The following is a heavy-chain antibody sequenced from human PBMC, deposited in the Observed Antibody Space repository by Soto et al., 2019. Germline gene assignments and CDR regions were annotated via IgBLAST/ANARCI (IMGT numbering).Heavy chain of an antibody. V-gene: IGHV3-23*01. J-gene: IGHJ4*02. CDR3: AKTPPDYGDLRYYFDY. Sequence: PGGSLRLSCAASGFTFSSYAMSWVRQAPGKGLEWVSAISGSGGSTYYADSVKGRFTISRDNSKNTLYLQMNSLRAEDTAVYYCAKTPPDYGDLRYYFDYWGQGTLVTVSS. D-gene: IGHD4-17*01. CDR1: GFTFSSYA. CDR2: ISGSGGST.